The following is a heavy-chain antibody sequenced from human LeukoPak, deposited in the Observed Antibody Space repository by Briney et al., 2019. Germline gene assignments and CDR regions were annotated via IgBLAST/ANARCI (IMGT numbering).Heavy chain of an antibody. CDR3: ARGGYGEYYYDSSGYYLFDY. V-gene: IGHV4-61*01. Sequence: PSETLSLTCTVSGGSVSSGSYYWSWIRQPPGKGLEWIGYIYYSGSTNYNPSLKSRVTTSVDTSKNQFSLKLSSVTAADTAVYYCARGGYGEYYYDSSGYYLFDYWGQGTLVTVSS. CDR2: IYYSGST. J-gene: IGHJ4*02. D-gene: IGHD3-22*01. CDR1: GGSVSSGSYY.